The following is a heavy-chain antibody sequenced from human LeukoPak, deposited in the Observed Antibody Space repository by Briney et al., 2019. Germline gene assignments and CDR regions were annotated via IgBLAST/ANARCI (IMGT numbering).Heavy chain of an antibody. V-gene: IGHV3-66*03. Sequence: PGGSLRLSCTVSGFTVSSNSMSWVRQAPGKGLEWVSFIYSDNTHYSDSVKGRFTISRDNSKNTLYLQMNSLRAEDTAVYYCAKDRHSSGWYPNYYFDYWGQGTLVTVSS. CDR3: AKDRHSSGWYPNYYFDY. D-gene: IGHD6-19*01. CDR2: IYSDNT. J-gene: IGHJ4*02. CDR1: GFTVSSNS.